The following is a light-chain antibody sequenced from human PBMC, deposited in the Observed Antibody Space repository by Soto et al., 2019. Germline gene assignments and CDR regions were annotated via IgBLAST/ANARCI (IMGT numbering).Light chain of an antibody. J-gene: IGKJ4*01. CDR2: GAS. V-gene: IGKV3-20*01. CDR1: QSVSSSY. Sequence: EIVLTQSPGTLSLSPGERATLSCRASQSVSSSYLAWYQQKPGQAPRLLIYGASSRATGIPDRFSGSGSGTDFTLTISRLEPEDFVVYYCQQYGSSRLTFGGGTKVEIQ. CDR3: QQYGSSRLT.